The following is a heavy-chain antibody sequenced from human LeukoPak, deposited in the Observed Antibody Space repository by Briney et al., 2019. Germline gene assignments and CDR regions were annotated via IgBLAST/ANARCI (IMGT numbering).Heavy chain of an antibody. CDR1: GYTFTSYG. D-gene: IGHD3-10*01. Sequence: GASVKVSCKASGYTFTSYGISWVRQAPGQGLGWMGWISAYNGNTNYAQKLQGRVTMTTDTSTSTAYMELRSLRVDDTAVYYCARDGFFGSGIVGAFDIWGQGTMVTVSS. V-gene: IGHV1-18*01. CDR3: ARDGFFGSGIVGAFDI. J-gene: IGHJ3*02. CDR2: ISAYNGNT.